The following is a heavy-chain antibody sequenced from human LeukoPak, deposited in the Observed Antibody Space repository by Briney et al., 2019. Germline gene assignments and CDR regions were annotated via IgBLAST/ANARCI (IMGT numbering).Heavy chain of an antibody. Sequence: GGSLRLSCAGSGFTFARHALTWVRQAPGMGLEWVSRINGDGSTTSYADSVKGGFTISRDNAKNTLYLQMSSLRAEDTAVYYCATGNYYDSRGYYTFGHWGQGTLVTVSS. CDR2: INGDGSTT. CDR1: GFTFARHA. V-gene: IGHV3-74*01. D-gene: IGHD3-22*01. CDR3: ATGNYYDSRGYYTFGH. J-gene: IGHJ4*02.